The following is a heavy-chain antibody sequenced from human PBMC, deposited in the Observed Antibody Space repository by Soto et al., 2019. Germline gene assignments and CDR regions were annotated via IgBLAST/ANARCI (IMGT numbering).Heavy chain of an antibody. D-gene: IGHD2-2*01. CDR2: ISYDGSNK. CDR3: GRGDIVVVPAPYGMDV. V-gene: IGHV3-30-3*01. Sequence: PGGSLRLSCAASGFTFSSYAMHWVRQAPGKGLEWVAVISYDGSNKYYADSVKGRFTISRDNSKNTLYLQMNSLRAEDTAVYYCGRGDIVVVPAPYGMDVWGQGTTVTVSS. J-gene: IGHJ6*02. CDR1: GFTFSSYA.